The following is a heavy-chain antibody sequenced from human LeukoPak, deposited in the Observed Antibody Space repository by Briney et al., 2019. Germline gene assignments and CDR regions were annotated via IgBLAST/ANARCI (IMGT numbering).Heavy chain of an antibody. V-gene: IGHV3-74*01. Sequence: AGGSLRLSCAASGFSFSNYWMHWLRQVPGKGLVWVSHIKTDGRTTTYADSVKGRFTISRDNAKNTLYLQMNSLRDEDTAVYYCARGRGSGSYHDSWGQGTLVTVSS. CDR1: GFSFSNYW. CDR2: IKTDGRTT. CDR3: ARGRGSGSYHDS. D-gene: IGHD3-10*01. J-gene: IGHJ5*01.